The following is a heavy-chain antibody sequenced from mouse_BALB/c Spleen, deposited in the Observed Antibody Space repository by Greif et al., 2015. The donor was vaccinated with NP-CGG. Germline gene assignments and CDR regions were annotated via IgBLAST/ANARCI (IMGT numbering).Heavy chain of an antibody. Sequence: EVQLVESGGGLVQPGGSRKLSCAASGFTFSSFGMHWVRQAPEKGLEWVAYISSGSSTIYYADTVMGRFTISRDNPKNTLFLQMTSLRSEDTAMYYCARSDGNSWFAYWGQGTLVTVSA. CDR1: GFTFSSFG. CDR2: ISSGSSTI. D-gene: IGHD2-1*01. J-gene: IGHJ3*01. V-gene: IGHV5-17*02. CDR3: ARSDGNSWFAY.